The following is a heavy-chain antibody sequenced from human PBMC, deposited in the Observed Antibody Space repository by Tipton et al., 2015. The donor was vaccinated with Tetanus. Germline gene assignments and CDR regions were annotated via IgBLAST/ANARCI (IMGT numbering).Heavy chain of an antibody. CDR3: ARANFDFPKNGPFDY. CDR1: GDSVSGYY. J-gene: IGHJ4*02. Sequence: TLSLTCTVSGDSVSGYYWSWIRQPPGKGLEWIGYVYYTGSTNHNPSPKSRVTISLDKAKKQISLNLTSVTAADTAVYFCARANFDFPKNGPFDYWGQGTLVTVSS. D-gene: IGHD2/OR15-2a*01. V-gene: IGHV4-59*02. CDR2: VYYTGST.